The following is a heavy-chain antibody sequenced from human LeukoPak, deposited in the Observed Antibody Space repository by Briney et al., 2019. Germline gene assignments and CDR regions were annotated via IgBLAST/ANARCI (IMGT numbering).Heavy chain of an antibody. CDR1: GYTFTSYD. J-gene: IGHJ4*02. CDR3: ARGSIAVNRGSLFDY. CDR2: MNPNSGNT. V-gene: IGHV1-8*01. Sequence: ASVKVSCKASGYTFTSYDINWVRQAPGQGLEWMGWMNPNSGNTGYAQKFQGRVTMTRNTSISTAYMELSSLRSEDTAVYYCARGSIAVNRGSLFDYWGQGTLVTVSS. D-gene: IGHD6-19*01.